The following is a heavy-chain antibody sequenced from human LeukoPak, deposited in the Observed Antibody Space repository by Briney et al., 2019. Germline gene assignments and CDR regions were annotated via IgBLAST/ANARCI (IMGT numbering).Heavy chain of an antibody. D-gene: IGHD2-21*02. CDR2: INPNSGGT. Sequence: VASVKVSCKASGYTFTGYYMHWVRQAPGQGLEWMGWINPNSGGTNYAQKFQGRVTMTRDTSISTAYMELSRLRSDDTAVYYCARAPLRPYCGGDCYTYYFDYWGQGTLVTVSS. CDR1: GYTFTGYY. J-gene: IGHJ4*02. CDR3: ARAPLRPYCGGDCYTYYFDY. V-gene: IGHV1-2*02.